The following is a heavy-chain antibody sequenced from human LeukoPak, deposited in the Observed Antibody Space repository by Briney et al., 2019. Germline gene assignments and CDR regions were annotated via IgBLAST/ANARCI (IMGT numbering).Heavy chain of an antibody. CDR3: AREDYGSGIGGSDWFDP. D-gene: IGHD3-10*01. J-gene: IGHJ5*02. CDR1: GGSISSYY. V-gene: IGHV4-4*07. CDR2: IYTSGST. Sequence: SETLSLTCTVSGGSISSYYWSWIRQPAGKGLEWIGRIYTSGSTNYNPSLKSRVTMSVDTSKNQFSLKLRSVTAADTAMYYCAREDYGSGIGGSDWFDPWGQGTLVTVSS.